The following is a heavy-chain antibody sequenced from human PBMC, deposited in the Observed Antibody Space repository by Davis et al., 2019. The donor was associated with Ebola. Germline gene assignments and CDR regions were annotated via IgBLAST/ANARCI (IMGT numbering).Heavy chain of an antibody. D-gene: IGHD1-1*01. Sequence: MPGGSLRLSCAVSGGFVSSGGYSWSWIRQPPGKGLEWIGYYYYTGSTYYNPSLKSRVTISVDTSKNQFSLKLSSVTAADTAVYYCAIGPWMEGGYGMDVWGKGTTVTVSS. CDR3: AIGPWMEGGYGMDV. CDR1: GGFVSSGGYS. V-gene: IGHV4-61*08. J-gene: IGHJ6*04. CDR2: YYYTGST.